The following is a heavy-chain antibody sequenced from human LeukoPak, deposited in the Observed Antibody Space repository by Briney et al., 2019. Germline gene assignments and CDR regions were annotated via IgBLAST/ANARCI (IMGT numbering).Heavy chain of an antibody. Sequence: PGGTLRLSCAASGFNYSSYTMNWVRQAPGMGLEWLSYISASRDITYYADSVKGRFTISRDNAKNSLFLQMNSLTAADTAVYYCARDLSIQLWLYPMDYWGQGTLVTVSS. CDR2: ISASRDIT. CDR3: ARDLSIQLWLYPMDY. V-gene: IGHV3-48*04. CDR1: GFNYSSYT. J-gene: IGHJ4*02. D-gene: IGHD5-18*01.